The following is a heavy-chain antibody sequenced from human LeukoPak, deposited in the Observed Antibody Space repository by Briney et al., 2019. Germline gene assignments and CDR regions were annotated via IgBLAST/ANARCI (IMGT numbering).Heavy chain of an antibody. D-gene: IGHD2-8*01. Sequence: GRSLRLSCAASGFTFSSYAMSWVRQPPGKGLEWDSAISGSGGSTYYADSVKGRFTITRDNSMNTLYLQMNSLRVEDTALYYCAKGQRRVANSAREFDFWGQGTLVTVSP. CDR1: GFTFSSYA. V-gene: IGHV3-23*01. CDR3: AKGQRRVANSAREFDF. J-gene: IGHJ4*02. CDR2: ISGSGGST.